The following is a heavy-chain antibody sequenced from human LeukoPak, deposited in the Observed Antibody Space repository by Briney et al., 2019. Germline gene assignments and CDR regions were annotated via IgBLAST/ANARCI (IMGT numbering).Heavy chain of an antibody. CDR1: GFTFADYA. J-gene: IGHJ4*02. Sequence: GGSLRLSCTASGFTFADYAMSWVRQAPGKGLEWVGFIRSKAYGGTAEYAVSVKGRFTISRDDSKSIAYLQMNSLKTEDTAVNYCTKGRGNYYSDYWGQGTLVTVSS. CDR2: IRSKAYGGTA. D-gene: IGHD1-26*01. CDR3: TKGRGNYYSDY. V-gene: IGHV3-49*04.